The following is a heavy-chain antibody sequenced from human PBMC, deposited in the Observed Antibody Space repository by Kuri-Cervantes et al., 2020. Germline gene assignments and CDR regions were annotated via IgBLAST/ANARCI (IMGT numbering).Heavy chain of an antibody. CDR3: ARRTVTTGDDAFDI. J-gene: IGHJ3*02. CDR1: SGYFSGYY. D-gene: IGHD4-17*01. CDR2: IYHSGST. V-gene: IGHV4-34*01. Sequence: SETLSLTCVFYSGYFSGYYWSWVRQPPGKGLEWIGEIYHSGSTYYNPSLKNRVTISVDTSKNQFSLKLSSVTAADMAVYYCARRTVTTGDDAFDIWGQGTMVTVSS.